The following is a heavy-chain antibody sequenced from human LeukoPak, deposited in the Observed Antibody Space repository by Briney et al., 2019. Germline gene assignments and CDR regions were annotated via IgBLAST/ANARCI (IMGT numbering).Heavy chain of an antibody. D-gene: IGHD2-8*01. CDR3: ARNSNGMSN. CDR2: INSDGRST. CDR1: GFTFTNYG. Sequence: GGSLRLSCVASGFTFTNYGMMWVRQAPGKGLVWVSYINSDGRSTTYADSVKGRYTISRDNAKNTLYLQMSSLRAEDTAMYYCARNSNGMSNWGQGTLVIVSS. V-gene: IGHV3-74*01. J-gene: IGHJ4*02.